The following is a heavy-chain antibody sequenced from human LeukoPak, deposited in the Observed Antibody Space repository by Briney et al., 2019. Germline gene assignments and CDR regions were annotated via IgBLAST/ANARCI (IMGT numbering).Heavy chain of an antibody. D-gene: IGHD2-15*01. CDR2: IYYSGST. CDR3: ARPRRDGRNCSGGSCQSYYFDY. J-gene: IGHJ4*02. Sequence: PSETLSLTCTVSGGSISSSSYYWGWIRQPPGTGLEWIGSIYYSGSTYYNPSLKSRVTISVDTSKNQFSLKLSSVTAADTAVYYCARPRRDGRNCSGGSCQSYYFDYWGQGTLVTVSS. V-gene: IGHV4-39*01. CDR1: GGSISSSSYY.